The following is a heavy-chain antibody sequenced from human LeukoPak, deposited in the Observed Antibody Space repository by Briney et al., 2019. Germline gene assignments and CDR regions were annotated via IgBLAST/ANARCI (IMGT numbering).Heavy chain of an antibody. J-gene: IGHJ4*02. D-gene: IGHD6-13*01. CDR1: GYSISSGYY. V-gene: IGHV4-38-2*02. CDR3: ARLGAAAGNDIDY. Sequence: SETLSLTCTVSGYSISSGYYWGWIRQPPGKGLEWIGSIYHSGSTYYNPSLKSRVTISVDTSKNQFSLKLNSVTAADTAVYYCARLGAAAGNDIDYWGQGTLVTVSS. CDR2: IYHSGST.